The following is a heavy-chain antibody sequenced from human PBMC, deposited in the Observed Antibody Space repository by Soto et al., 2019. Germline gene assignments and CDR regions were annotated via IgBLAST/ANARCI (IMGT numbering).Heavy chain of an antibody. J-gene: IGHJ3*02. Sequence: PSETLSLTCTVSGGSISSGGYYWSWIRQHPGKGLEWIGYIYYSGSTYYNPSLKSRVTISVDTSKNQFSLKLSFVTAADTALFYCARDLANWNDFPGAFDIWGQGTMVTVSS. D-gene: IGHD1-1*01. CDR2: IYYSGST. V-gene: IGHV4-31*03. CDR3: ARDLANWNDFPGAFDI. CDR1: GGSISSGGYY.